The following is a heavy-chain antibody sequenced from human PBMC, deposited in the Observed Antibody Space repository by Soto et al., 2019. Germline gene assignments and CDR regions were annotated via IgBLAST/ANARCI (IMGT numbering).Heavy chain of an antibody. D-gene: IGHD2-2*01. Sequence: QVQLQESGPGLVKPSGTLSLTCAVSGGSISSSNWWSWVRQPPGKGLEWIGEIYHSGSTNYNPSLQSRVTISVDKSKDQFSLKLSSVTAADTALYYCASLPATSDFDYWGQGTLVTVSS. V-gene: IGHV4-4*02. CDR3: ASLPATSDFDY. J-gene: IGHJ4*02. CDR2: IYHSGST. CDR1: GGSISSSNW.